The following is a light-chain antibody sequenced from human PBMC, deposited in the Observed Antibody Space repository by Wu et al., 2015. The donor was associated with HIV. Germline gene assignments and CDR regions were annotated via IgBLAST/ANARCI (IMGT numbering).Light chain of an antibody. CDR2: AAS. CDR3: QQSYSTPYS. CDR1: QGIRND. V-gene: IGKV1-6*01. Sequence: GDRVTITCRASQGIRNDLGWYQQRPGKAPKLLIYAASNLESGVPSRFSGSGSGTDFTLTIASLQPEDFATYYCQQSYSTPYSFGQGTKLEIK. J-gene: IGKJ2*03.